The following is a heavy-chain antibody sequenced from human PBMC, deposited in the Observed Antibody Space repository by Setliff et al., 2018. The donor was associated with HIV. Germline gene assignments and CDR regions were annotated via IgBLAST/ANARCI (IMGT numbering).Heavy chain of an antibody. J-gene: IGHJ3*01. CDR3: ARVQMAYAAFDV. D-gene: IGHD4-17*01. CDR1: GGSIDSGSYY. Sequence: PSETLSLTCTVSGGSIDSGSYYWSWIRQPAGKGLEWIGRIYATGSTNYNASLKSRVTLSVDTSKHQFSLKLSSVTAADTAVYYCARVQMAYAAFDVWGQGTMVTVSS. CDR2: IYATGST. V-gene: IGHV4-61*02.